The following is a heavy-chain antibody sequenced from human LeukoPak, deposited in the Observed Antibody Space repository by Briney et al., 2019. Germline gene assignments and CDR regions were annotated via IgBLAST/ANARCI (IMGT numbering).Heavy chain of an antibody. CDR2: IYPGDSDT. Sequence: GESLKISCKGSGYSFTTYWIGWVRQMPGKGLECMGIIYPGDSDTRYSPSLQGQVTISADKSISTAYLQWSSLKASDTAIYYCARHFKCSGGSCYGDYWGQGTLVTVSS. V-gene: IGHV5-51*01. CDR1: GYSFTTYW. D-gene: IGHD2-15*01. J-gene: IGHJ4*02. CDR3: ARHFKCSGGSCYGDY.